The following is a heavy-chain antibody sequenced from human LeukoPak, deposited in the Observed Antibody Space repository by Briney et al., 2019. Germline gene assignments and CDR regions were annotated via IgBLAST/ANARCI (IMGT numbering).Heavy chain of an antibody. D-gene: IGHD1-26*01. V-gene: IGHV3-21*01. J-gene: IGHJ6*03. Sequence: GSLILSCAASGFTFSSYSMNWVRLAPGKGLEWVSSISGSSSYIYYADSVKGRFTISRDNANNSLYLQMNSLRAEDTAVYYCARVHSGSYQYYYYYYMDVWGKGTTVTVSS. CDR1: GFTFSSYS. CDR3: ARVHSGSYQYYYYYYMDV. CDR2: ISGSSSYI.